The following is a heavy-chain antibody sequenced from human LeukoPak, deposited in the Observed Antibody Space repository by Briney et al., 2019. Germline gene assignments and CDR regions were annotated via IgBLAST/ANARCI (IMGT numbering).Heavy chain of an antibody. D-gene: IGHD2-2*02. CDR2: ISAYSGNT. J-gene: IGHJ5*02. CDR1: GYTFTSYG. CDR3: AGDSPLAVPAAIRTNWFDP. Sequence: ASVKVSCKASGYTFTSYGISWVRQAPGQGLEWMGWISAYSGNTNYAQKLQGRVTMTTDTSTSTAYMELRSLRSDDTAVYYCAGDSPLAVPAAIRTNWFDPWGQGTLVTVSS. V-gene: IGHV1-18*01.